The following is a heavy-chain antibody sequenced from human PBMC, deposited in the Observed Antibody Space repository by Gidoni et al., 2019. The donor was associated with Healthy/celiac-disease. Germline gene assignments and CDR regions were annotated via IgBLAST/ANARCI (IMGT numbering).Heavy chain of an antibody. CDR1: GGSISSSSYY. CDR2: IYYSGST. J-gene: IGHJ2*01. D-gene: IGHD5-12*01. Sequence: QLQLQESCPGLVKPSETLSLTCTVSGGSISSSSYYWGWIRQPPGKGLEWIGSIYYSGSTYYNPSLKSRVTISVDTSKNQFSLKLSSVTAADTAVYYCATGGYSGYDWGWYFDLWGRGTLVTVSS. V-gene: IGHV4-39*01. CDR3: ATGGYSGYDWGWYFDL.